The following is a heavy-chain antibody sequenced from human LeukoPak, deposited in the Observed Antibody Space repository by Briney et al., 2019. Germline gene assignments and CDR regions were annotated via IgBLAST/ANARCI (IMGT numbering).Heavy chain of an antibody. D-gene: IGHD1-26*01. CDR2: PGDSDT. Sequence: PGDSDTRYSPSFQGQVTISADKSISTAYLQWSSLKASDTAIYYCARQGPIRGSYSLAFDIWGQGTMVTVSS. CDR3: ARQGPIRGSYSLAFDI. V-gene: IGHV5-51*01. J-gene: IGHJ3*02.